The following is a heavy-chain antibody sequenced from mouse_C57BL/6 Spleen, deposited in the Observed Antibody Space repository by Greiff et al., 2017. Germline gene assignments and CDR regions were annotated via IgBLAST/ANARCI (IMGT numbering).Heavy chain of an antibody. Sequence: QVQLQQSGPELVKPGASVKISCKASGYAFSSSWMNWVKQRPGKGLEWIGRIYPGDGDNNYNGKFKGKATLTADKSSSTAYMQLRSLTSEDSAVYFGARSAIYYYGSHWYFDVWGTGTTVTVSS. D-gene: IGHD1-1*01. CDR2: IYPGDGDN. CDR1: GYAFSSSW. V-gene: IGHV1-82*01. CDR3: ARSAIYYYGSHWYFDV. J-gene: IGHJ1*03.